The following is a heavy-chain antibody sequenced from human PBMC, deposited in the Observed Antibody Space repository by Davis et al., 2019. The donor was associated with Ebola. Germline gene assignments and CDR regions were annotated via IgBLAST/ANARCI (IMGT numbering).Heavy chain of an antibody. CDR1: GFSLSTSGMC. CDR3: ARMAAGQYRDYYYYMDV. Sequence: SGPTLVKPTETLTLTCSFSGFSLSTSGMCVSWIRQPPGKALEWLALIDWDDDKYYSTSLKTRLTISKDTSKNQVVLTMTNMDPVDTATYYCARMAAGQYRDYYYYMDVWGNGTTVTVSS. J-gene: IGHJ6*03. CDR2: IDWDDDK. V-gene: IGHV2-70*01. D-gene: IGHD6-19*01.